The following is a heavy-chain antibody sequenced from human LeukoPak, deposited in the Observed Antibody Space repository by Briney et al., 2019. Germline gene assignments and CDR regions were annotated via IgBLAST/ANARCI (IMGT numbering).Heavy chain of an antibody. CDR1: GFTFSSYS. Sequence: GSLRLSCAASGFTFSSYSMNWVRQAPGKGLEWIGEINHSGSTNYNPSLKSRVTISVDTSKNQFSLKLSSVTAADTAVYYCARGLEWELSYWGQGTLVTVSS. V-gene: IGHV4-34*01. CDR2: INHSGST. J-gene: IGHJ4*02. CDR3: ARGLEWELSY. D-gene: IGHD1-26*01.